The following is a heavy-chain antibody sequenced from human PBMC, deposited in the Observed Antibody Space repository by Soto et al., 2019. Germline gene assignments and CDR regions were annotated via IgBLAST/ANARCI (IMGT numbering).Heavy chain of an antibody. CDR2: ITHGGST. Sequence: QVQLEQWGAGLLKPSETLSLTCAVYGGSLNGYYWNWIRQSPGKGLEWIGEITHGGSTTYSPSLKSRVTMSLDTSKNQFSLRMTSVTDADTATYYCARGRLFLTTSGLVITYFDQWGQGDVVTVSS. CDR3: ARGRLFLTTSGLVITYFDQ. D-gene: IGHD3-9*01. V-gene: IGHV4-34*01. J-gene: IGHJ4*02. CDR1: GGSLNGYY.